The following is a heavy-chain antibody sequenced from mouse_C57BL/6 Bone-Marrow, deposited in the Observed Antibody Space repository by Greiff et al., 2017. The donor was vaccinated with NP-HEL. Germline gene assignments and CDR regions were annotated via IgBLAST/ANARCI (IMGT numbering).Heavy chain of an antibody. J-gene: IGHJ3*01. D-gene: IGHD2-3*01. V-gene: IGHV1-55*01. Sequence: VQLQQSGAELVKPGASVKMSCKASGYTFTSYWITWVKQRPGQGLEWIGDIYPGSGSTNYNEKFKSKATLTVDTSSSTAYMQRSSLTSEDSAFYYWARKAVYDGYNAYWGQGTLVTVSA. CDR1: GYTFTSYW. CDR3: ARKAVYDGYNAY. CDR2: IYPGSGST.